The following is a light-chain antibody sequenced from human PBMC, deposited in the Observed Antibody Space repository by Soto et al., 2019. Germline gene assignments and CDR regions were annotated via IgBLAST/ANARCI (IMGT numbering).Light chain of an antibody. Sequence: QPVLTQPASVSGSPGQAITISCSGSSSDVGAHNFVSWYQHHPGKAPKLMIYEVRNRPSGVSNRFSGSKSGNTASLTISGLQAEDEADYYCNSYTSSNTYVFGSGTKVTVL. J-gene: IGLJ1*01. V-gene: IGLV2-14*01. CDR1: SSDVGAHNF. CDR2: EVR. CDR3: NSYTSSNTYV.